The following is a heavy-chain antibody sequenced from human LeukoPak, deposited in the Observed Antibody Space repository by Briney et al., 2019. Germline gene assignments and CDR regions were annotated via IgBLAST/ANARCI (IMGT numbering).Heavy chain of an antibody. CDR3: ARGLGPPHPYSSGWQQGIYFDY. Sequence: PSETLSLTCTVSGGSISSSSYYWGWIRQPPGKGLEWIGEINHSGSTNYNPSLKSRVTISVDTSKNQCSLKLSSVTAADTAVYYCARGLGPPHPYSSGWQQGIYFDYWGQGTLVTVSS. D-gene: IGHD6-19*01. V-gene: IGHV4-39*07. CDR2: INHSGST. CDR1: GGSISSSSYY. J-gene: IGHJ4*02.